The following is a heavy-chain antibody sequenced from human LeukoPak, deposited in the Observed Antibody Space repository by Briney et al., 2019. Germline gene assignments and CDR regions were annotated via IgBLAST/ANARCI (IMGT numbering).Heavy chain of an antibody. CDR2: IKSKTDGGTT. CDR3: TTPYDSREVDI. V-gene: IGHV3-15*01. J-gene: IGHJ3*02. D-gene: IGHD3-22*01. Sequence: GGSLRLSCGASGFSFSSHWMSWVRQAPGKGLEWVGRIKSKTDGGTTDYAAPVKGRFTISRDDSKNTLYLQMNSLKTEDTAVYYCTTPYDSREVDIWGQGTMVTVSS. CDR1: GFSFSSHW.